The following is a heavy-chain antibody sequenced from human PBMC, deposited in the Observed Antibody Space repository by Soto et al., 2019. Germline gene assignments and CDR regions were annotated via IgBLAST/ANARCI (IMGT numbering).Heavy chain of an antibody. CDR1: GFTVSSYY. CDR3: ARDMGRGYDWGALDI. J-gene: IGHJ3*02. Sequence: EVQLVESGGGLIQPGGSLRLSCAASGFTVSSYYMSWVRQAPGKGLEWVSVIYSGGSTYYADSVKGSFTITRDNSKNKLYLQMNRLRDEDTAVYYCARDMGRGYDWGALDIWGQGTMVTVSS. D-gene: IGHD5-12*01. CDR2: IYSGGST. V-gene: IGHV3-53*01.